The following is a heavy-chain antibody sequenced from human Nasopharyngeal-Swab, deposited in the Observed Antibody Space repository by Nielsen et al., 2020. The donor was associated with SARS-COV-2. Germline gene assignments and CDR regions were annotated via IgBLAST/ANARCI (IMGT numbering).Heavy chain of an antibody. Sequence: ASVTVSCKTSGYTFTIYYIHWVRQAPGQGLEWMGRIYGDSGDTDYAQKFQGRVTLTRDTSLRTAYMELSGLRSDDTAVYFCARRYIDDGYFQHWGQGTLVTVSS. J-gene: IGHJ1*01. CDR1: GYTFTIYY. V-gene: IGHV1-2*06. CDR3: ARRYIDDGYFQH. CDR2: IYGDSGDT. D-gene: IGHD1-1*01.